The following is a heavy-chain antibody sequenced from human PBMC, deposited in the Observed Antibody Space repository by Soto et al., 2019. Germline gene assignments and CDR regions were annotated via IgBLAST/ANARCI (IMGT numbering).Heavy chain of an antibody. J-gene: IGHJ5*02. V-gene: IGHV1-46*01. CDR1: GYTFTSYD. CDR3: ARARFRLITIFGVVINKGNNWFDP. D-gene: IGHD3-3*01. CDR2: INPSGGST. Sequence: GASVKVSCKASGYTFTSYDMHWVRQAPGQGLEWMGIINPSGGSTIYAQKFQGRVTMTRDTSTSTVYMELSSLRSEDTAVYYCARARFRLITIFGVVINKGNNWFDPWG.